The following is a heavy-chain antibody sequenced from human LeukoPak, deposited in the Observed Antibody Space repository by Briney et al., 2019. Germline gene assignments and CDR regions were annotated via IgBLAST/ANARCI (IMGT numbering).Heavy chain of an antibody. V-gene: IGHV1-2*02. J-gene: IGHJ4*02. Sequence: ASVKVSCKASGYTFTGYYMHWVRQAPGQGLEWMGWINPSSGGTNYAQKFQGRVTMTRDTSISTAYMELSRLRSDDTAVYYCARGKTDYSSSWPIDYWGQGTLVTVSS. CDR1: GYTFTGYY. CDR2: INPSSGGT. D-gene: IGHD6-13*01. CDR3: ARGKTDYSSSWPIDY.